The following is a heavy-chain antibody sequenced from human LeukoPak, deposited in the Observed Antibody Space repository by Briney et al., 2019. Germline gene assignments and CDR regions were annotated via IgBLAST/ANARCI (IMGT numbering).Heavy chain of an antibody. Sequence: GSLRLSCAASGFSVSSNYMSWVRQAPGKGLEWVSVIYSGGSTYYADSVKGRFTISRDNFKNTLYLQMNSLRAEDTAVYYCARVGSYSSNSYRDFWGHGTLVTVSS. D-gene: IGHD6-13*01. J-gene: IGHJ4*01. V-gene: IGHV3-53*01. CDR2: IYSGGST. CDR1: GFSVSSNY. CDR3: ARVGSYSSNSYRDF.